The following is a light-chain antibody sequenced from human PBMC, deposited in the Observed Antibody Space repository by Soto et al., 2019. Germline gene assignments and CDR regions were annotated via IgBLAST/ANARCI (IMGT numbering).Light chain of an antibody. CDR2: WAS. V-gene: IGKV4-1*01. J-gene: IGKJ4*01. Sequence: DIVMTQSPDSLAVSLGERATINCRSSQRVLYSSNNHNYLAWYQQKPGQPPKLLIYWASTRESGVPDRFSGSGSGTGFTLTISSLQAEDVAIYYCQQYYSVPLTFGGGTNVEIK. CDR1: QRVLYSSNNHNY. CDR3: QQYYSVPLT.